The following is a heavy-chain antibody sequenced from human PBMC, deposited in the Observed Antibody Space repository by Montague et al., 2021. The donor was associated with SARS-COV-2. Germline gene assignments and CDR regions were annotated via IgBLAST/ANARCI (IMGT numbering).Heavy chain of an antibody. J-gene: IGHJ5*01. Sequence: SETLSLTCTVPGAYIGSSFSYWGWIRQPPGKGLEWIGSICYSASSFYNPSLRSRVTISEDTSRNQFSLKVTSVTAADTAVYYCAGYRVGTRLDSWGPGTLVTVSS. CDR1: GAYIGSSFSY. CDR2: ICYSASS. V-gene: IGHV4-39*01. D-gene: IGHD1-1*01. CDR3: AGYRVGTRLDS.